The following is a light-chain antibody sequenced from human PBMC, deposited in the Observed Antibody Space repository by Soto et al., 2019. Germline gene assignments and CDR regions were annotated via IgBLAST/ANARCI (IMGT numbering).Light chain of an antibody. CDR2: EVS. V-gene: IGLV2-14*01. CDR1: SSDIGGYNY. J-gene: IGLJ1*01. CDR3: CSKTSSITYV. Sequence: QSALTQPASVSGSPGQSITISCTGTSSDIGGYNYVSWYQQHPGEAPKLVIYEVSNRPSGVSNRFSGSKSGNTASLTISGLQADDEADYYCCSKTSSITYVFGSGTKLT.